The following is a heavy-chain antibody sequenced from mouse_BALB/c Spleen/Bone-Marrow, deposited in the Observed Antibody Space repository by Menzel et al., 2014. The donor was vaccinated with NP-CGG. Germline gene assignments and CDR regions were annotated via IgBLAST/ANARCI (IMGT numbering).Heavy chain of an antibody. V-gene: IGHV14-3*02. CDR3: ARGGAFAY. CDR1: GFNIKDTY. Sequence: VQLQQPGAELVKPGASVKLSCTASGFNIKDTYMHWVKQRPEQGLEWIGRIDPANGNTKYDPKFQGKATITADTSSNTAHLQLSSLTSEDTAVYYCARGGAFAYWGQGTLVTVSA. J-gene: IGHJ3*01. CDR2: IDPANGNT.